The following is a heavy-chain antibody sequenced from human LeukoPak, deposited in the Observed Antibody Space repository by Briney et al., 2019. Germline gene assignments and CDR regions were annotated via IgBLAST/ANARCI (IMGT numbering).Heavy chain of an antibody. D-gene: IGHD3-3*01. V-gene: IGHV3-23*01. CDR3: AKSPGPYDFWSGYYGY. J-gene: IGHJ4*02. CDR1: GFTFSSYA. Sequence: GGSLRLSCAASGFTFSSYAMSWVRQAPGKGLEWVSAISGSGGSTYYADSVKGRFTISRDNSKNTLYLQMNSLRAVDTAVYYCAKSPGPYDFWSGYYGYWGQGTLVTVSS. CDR2: ISGSGGST.